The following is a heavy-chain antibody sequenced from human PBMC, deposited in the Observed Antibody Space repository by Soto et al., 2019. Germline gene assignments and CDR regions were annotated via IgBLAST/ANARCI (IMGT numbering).Heavy chain of an antibody. CDR3: ARRWGSAADY. Sequence: PSETLSLTCTVAGGSISSHYWSWIRQPPGKGLEWIGYIYYSGSTNYNPSLKSRVTISVDTSKNQFSLKLSSVTAADTAVYYCARRWGSAADYWGQGTLVTVSS. D-gene: IGHD2-15*01. CDR1: GGSISSHY. J-gene: IGHJ4*02. V-gene: IGHV4-59*08. CDR2: IYYSGST.